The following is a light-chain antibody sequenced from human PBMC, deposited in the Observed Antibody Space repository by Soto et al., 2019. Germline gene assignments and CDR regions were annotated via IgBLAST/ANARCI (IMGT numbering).Light chain of an antibody. Sequence: IQMTQSPSTLSSSVGDRVTITCRASQSISSWLAWYQQKPGKAPKLLIYDAPSLESGVPSRFSGSGSGTEFTLTISSLQPDDFATYYCQQYNSYRTFGQGTKVDIK. CDR3: QQYNSYRT. V-gene: IGKV1-5*01. CDR2: DAP. CDR1: QSISSW. J-gene: IGKJ1*01.